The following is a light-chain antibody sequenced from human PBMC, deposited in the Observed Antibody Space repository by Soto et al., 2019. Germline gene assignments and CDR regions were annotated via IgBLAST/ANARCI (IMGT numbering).Light chain of an antibody. Sequence: DIPVTQSPSSVSASVGDRVTITCRASQGIRSWLAWYQQKPGKAPKLLIYTASTLQSGVPSRFSGSGSGTDFTLTISSLQPEDFATYYCQQTESFPLTFGPGTKVDIK. V-gene: IGKV1D-12*01. CDR2: TAS. J-gene: IGKJ3*01. CDR1: QGIRSW. CDR3: QQTESFPLT.